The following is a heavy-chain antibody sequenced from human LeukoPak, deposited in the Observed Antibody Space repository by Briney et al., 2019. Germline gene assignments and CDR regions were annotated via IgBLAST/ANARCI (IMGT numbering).Heavy chain of an antibody. Sequence: AASVKVSCKASGYTFTSYAMNWVRQAPGQGLEWMGWINTNTGNPTYAQGFTGRFVFSLDTSVSTAYLQISSLKAEDTAVYYCATFAVAGTKFAFDIWGQGTMVTVSS. J-gene: IGHJ3*02. V-gene: IGHV7-4-1*02. CDR3: ATFAVAGTKFAFDI. CDR1: GYTFTSYA. CDR2: INTNTGNP. D-gene: IGHD6-19*01.